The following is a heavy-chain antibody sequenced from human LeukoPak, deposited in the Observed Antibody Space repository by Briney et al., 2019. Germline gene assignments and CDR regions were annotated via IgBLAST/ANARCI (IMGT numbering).Heavy chain of an antibody. V-gene: IGHV1-2*06. Sequence: EASVKVSCKASGYTFTGYYMHWVRQAPGQGLEWMGRINPNSGGTNYAQKFQGRVTMTRDTSISTAYMELSRLRSDDTAVYYCARRYYYDSSGYYQGYYFDYWGQGTLVTVSS. CDR1: GYTFTGYY. CDR2: INPNSGGT. D-gene: IGHD3-22*01. CDR3: ARRYYYDSSGYYQGYYFDY. J-gene: IGHJ4*02.